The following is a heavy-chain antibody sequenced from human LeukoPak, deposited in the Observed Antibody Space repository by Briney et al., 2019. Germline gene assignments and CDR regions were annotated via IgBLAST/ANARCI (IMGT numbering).Heavy chain of an antibody. CDR3: ARDLRPANL. CDR1: GYTFTEHF. Sequence: ASVKVSCKASGYTFTEHFIHWVRQSPGQGLQYMGWIHPASANTVYAQMFHGRVTLTRDTPATTTYMELSGLRSDDTAVYYCARDLRPANLWGQGTLVTVSS. J-gene: IGHJ4*02. V-gene: IGHV1-2*02. D-gene: IGHD1-7*01. CDR2: IHPASANT.